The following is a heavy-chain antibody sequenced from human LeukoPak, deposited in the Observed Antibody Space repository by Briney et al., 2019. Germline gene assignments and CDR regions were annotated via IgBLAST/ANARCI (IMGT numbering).Heavy chain of an antibody. CDR1: GGSISSSNW. CDR2: IYHSGST. J-gene: IGHJ4*02. Sequence: PSETLSLTCAVSGGSISSSNWWSWVRQPPGKGLEWIGQIYHSGSTNYNPSLKSRVTISVDKSKNQFSLKLRSVTAADTAIYFCASWVGNSGFDNWGQGTLVTVSS. V-gene: IGHV4-4*02. CDR3: ASWVGNSGFDN. D-gene: IGHD1-26*01.